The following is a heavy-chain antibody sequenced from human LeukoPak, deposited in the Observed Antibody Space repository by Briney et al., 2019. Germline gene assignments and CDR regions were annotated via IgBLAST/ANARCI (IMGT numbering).Heavy chain of an antibody. J-gene: IGHJ4*02. CDR1: GYTFSDYF. V-gene: IGHV1-2*02. D-gene: IGHD5-18*01. CDR2: IIPKSGAT. CDR3: ARDLRSGGVTYGQDS. Sequence: ASVKVSCKASGYTFSDYFIHWVRQAPGQGLEWMGWIIPKSGATNYAQRFRDRVTATSDTSTAYMDLSRLTSDDTAVYYCARDLRSGGVTYGQDSWGQGTLVTVSS.